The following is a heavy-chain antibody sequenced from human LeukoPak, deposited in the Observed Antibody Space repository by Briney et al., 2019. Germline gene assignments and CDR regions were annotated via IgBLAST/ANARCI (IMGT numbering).Heavy chain of an antibody. J-gene: IGHJ4*01. D-gene: IGHD3-10*01. CDR3: ASARGRFGELSHFIY. V-gene: IGHV3-48*03. CDR1: GFTFSNYE. Sequence: PGGSLRLSCAASGFTFSNYEMNWVRQAPGKGLEWVSYISASGSTLFYADSVRGRFTISRDNAKNSLSLQMNSLRAEDTAVYYCASARGRFGELSHFIYWGQGTLVTVSS. CDR2: ISASGSTL.